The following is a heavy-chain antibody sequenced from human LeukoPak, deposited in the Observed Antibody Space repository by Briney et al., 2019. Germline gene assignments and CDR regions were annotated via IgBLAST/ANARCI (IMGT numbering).Heavy chain of an antibody. CDR3: ASRTYYYDSSGYYWNYFDY. CDR1: GGSISSSSYY. J-gene: IGHJ4*02. D-gene: IGHD3-22*01. V-gene: IGHV4-39*01. CDR2: IYYSGST. Sequence: SETLSLTCTVSGGSISSSSYYWGWIRQPPGKGLEWIGSIYYSGSTYYNPSLKSLVTISVDTSKNQCSLKLSSVIAADTALDCCASRTYYYDSSGYYWNYFDYWGQGTLVTVSS.